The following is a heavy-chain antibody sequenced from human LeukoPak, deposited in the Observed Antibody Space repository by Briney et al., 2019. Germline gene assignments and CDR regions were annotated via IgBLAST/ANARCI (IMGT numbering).Heavy chain of an antibody. CDR1: AFTFSSYA. CDR2: ISGSGGGT. J-gene: IGHJ6*02. CDR3: AKDSAVVPAAPYGMDV. D-gene: IGHD2-2*01. Sequence: GGSLRLSCAASAFTFSSYAMNWVRQAPGKGLEWVSTISGSGGGTYYADSVKGRFTISRDNPKNTLYLQVNSLRAEDTAVYYCAKDSAVVPAAPYGMDVWGQGTTVTVSS. V-gene: IGHV3-23*01.